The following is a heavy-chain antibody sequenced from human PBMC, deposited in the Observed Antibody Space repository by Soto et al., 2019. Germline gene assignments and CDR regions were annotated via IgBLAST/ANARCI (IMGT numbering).Heavy chain of an antibody. J-gene: IGHJ2*01. V-gene: IGHV3-66*01. CDR1: GFTVSSNY. D-gene: IGHD4-17*01. CDR2: IYSGGST. CDR3: ARVNGEIDWYFDL. Sequence: GGSLRLSCAASGFTVSSNYMSWVRQAPGKGLEWVSVIYSGGSTYYADSVKGRFTISRDNSKNTLYLQMNSLRAEDTAVYYCARVNGEIDWYFDLWGRGTLVTVSS.